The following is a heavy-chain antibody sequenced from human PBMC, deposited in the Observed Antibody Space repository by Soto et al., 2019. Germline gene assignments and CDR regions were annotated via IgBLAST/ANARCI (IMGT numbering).Heavy chain of an antibody. J-gene: IGHJ5*02. CDR1: GGSVSSGDYY. Sequence: TSETLSLTCTVSGGSVSSGDYYWSWIRQPPGKGLEWIGCIYYSGSTNYNPSLKSRVTISLDTSKNQFSLRLSSVTAADTAVYYCAGDYYYGSGTYYNAWFDPWGQGTLVTVSS. CDR3: AGDYYYGSGTYYNAWFDP. D-gene: IGHD3-10*01. CDR2: IYYSGST. V-gene: IGHV4-61*08.